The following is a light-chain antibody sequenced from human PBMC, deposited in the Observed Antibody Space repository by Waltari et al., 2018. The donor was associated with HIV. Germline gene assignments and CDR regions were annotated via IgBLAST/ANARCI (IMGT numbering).Light chain of an antibody. Sequence: QSALTPPRSVSGSPGQSVTISCPRTRSDVGGYNYVSWYQQLPGKAPKLMIYDLTERPSGVPDRFSGSKSGNTASLTISGLQAEDEADYYCCSFAGSYTWLFGGGTKLTVL. CDR3: CSFAGSYTWL. CDR2: DLT. V-gene: IGLV2-11*01. J-gene: IGLJ2*01. CDR1: RSDVGGYNY.